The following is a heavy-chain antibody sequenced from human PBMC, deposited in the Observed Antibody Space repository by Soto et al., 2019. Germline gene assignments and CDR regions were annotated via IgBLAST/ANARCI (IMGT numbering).Heavy chain of an antibody. CDR2: FDPEDGET. J-gene: IGHJ3*02. D-gene: IGHD3-3*01. CDR3: ATVFYDFWSGYDAFDI. Sequence: ASVKVSCKVSGYTLTELSMHWVRQAPGKGLEWMGGFDPEDGETIYAQKFQGRVTMTEDTSTDTAYMELSSLRSEDTAVYYCATVFYDFWSGYDAFDIWGQGTMVTFS. CDR1: GYTLTELS. V-gene: IGHV1-24*01.